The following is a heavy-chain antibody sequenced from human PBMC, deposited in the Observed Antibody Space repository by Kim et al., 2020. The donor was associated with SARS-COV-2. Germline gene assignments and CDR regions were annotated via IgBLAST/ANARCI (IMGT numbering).Heavy chain of an antibody. Sequence: GGSLRLSCEASGFTFSSYAMSWVRQAPGKGLEWVSAISGSGGSTYYADSVKGRFTISRDNSKNTLYLQMNSLRAEDTAVYYCAKVFRPDSSGYYKAGAFDIWGQGTMVTVSS. CDR2: ISGSGGST. J-gene: IGHJ3*02. V-gene: IGHV3-23*01. D-gene: IGHD3-22*01. CDR1: GFTFSSYA. CDR3: AKVFRPDSSGYYKAGAFDI.